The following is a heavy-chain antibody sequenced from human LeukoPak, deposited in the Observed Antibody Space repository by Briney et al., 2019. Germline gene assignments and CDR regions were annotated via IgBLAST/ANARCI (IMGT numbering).Heavy chain of an antibody. V-gene: IGHV3-23*01. D-gene: IGHD5-12*01. J-gene: IGHJ4*02. CDR3: AKSPTWLRLLGEG. Sequence: GGSLRLSCAASGFTSSSYAMNWVRQAPGKGLEWVSTISGGSGNPYYADSVKGRFTISRDNSKNTLYLQMNSLRAEDTAVYFCAKSPTWLRLLGEGWGQGTLVTVSS. CDR1: GFTSSSYA. CDR2: ISGGSGNP.